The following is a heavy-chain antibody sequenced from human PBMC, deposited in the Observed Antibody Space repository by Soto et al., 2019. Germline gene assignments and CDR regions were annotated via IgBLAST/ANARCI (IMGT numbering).Heavy chain of an antibody. J-gene: IGHJ5*02. CDR2: IIPMYGPA. CDR3: ARVTSMVRGVIDNWFDP. V-gene: IGHV1-69*01. Sequence: QVPLVQSGAEVKKPGSSVTVSCKASGGTFSSYAIHWVRQAPGQGLEWMGGIIPMYGPAKYAQRFQGRVTMTADDSTTTVYMELTSLTSQDTAVYYCARVTSMVRGVIDNWFDPWGHGTLVTVSS. D-gene: IGHD3-10*01. CDR1: GGTFSSYA.